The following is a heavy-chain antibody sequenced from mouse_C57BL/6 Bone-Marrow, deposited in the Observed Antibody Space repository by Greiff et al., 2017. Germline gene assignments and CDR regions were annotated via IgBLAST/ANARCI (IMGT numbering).Heavy chain of an antibody. J-gene: IGHJ3*01. D-gene: IGHD4-1*01. CDR2: IYPGDGDT. CDR1: GYAFSSSW. CDR3: ARWDWFAY. V-gene: IGHV1-82*01. Sequence: VQLQQSGPELVKPGASVKISCKASGYAFSSSWMNWVKQRPGKGLEWIGRIYPGDGDTTYNGKFKGKATLTVDTSSSTAYMQLSSLTSEDSAVYYCARWDWFAYWGQGTLVTVSA.